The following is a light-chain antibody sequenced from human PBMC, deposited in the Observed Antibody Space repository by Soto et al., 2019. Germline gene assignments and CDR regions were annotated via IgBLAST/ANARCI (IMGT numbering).Light chain of an antibody. CDR3: NSYTGSTTPFV. CDR1: SSDVDGNNY. CDR2: DVT. V-gene: IGLV2-14*03. J-gene: IGLJ1*01. Sequence: QSVLTQPASVSGSPGQSITISCTGTSSDVDGNNYVSWYQHHPDKAPKLVIYDVTNRPSVVSYRFSGSKSGNTASLTISGLQAEDEADYYCNSYTGSTTPFVFGNGTKVTVL.